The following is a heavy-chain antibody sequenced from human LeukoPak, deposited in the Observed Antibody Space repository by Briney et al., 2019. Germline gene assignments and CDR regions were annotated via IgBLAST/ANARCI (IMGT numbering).Heavy chain of an antibody. CDR1: GFTFSNYW. CDR2: IYSGGST. Sequence: PGGSLRLSCAASGFTFSNYWVHWVRQAPGKGLEWVSVIYSGGSTYYADSVKGRFTISRDNSKNTLYLQMNSLRAEDTAVYYCARDQESWGFDPWGQGTLVTVSS. D-gene: IGHD7-27*01. CDR3: ARDQESWGFDP. V-gene: IGHV3-66*01. J-gene: IGHJ5*02.